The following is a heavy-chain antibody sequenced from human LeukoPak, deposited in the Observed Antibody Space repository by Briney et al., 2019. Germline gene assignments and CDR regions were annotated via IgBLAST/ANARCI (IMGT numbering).Heavy chain of an antibody. CDR3: ARSPLYSSSWYEGRGPFDY. Sequence: PSETLSLTCTVSGGSISSGDYCWSWIRQPPGKGLEWIGSIYYSGSTYYNPSLKSRVTISVDTSKNQFSLKLSSVTAADTAVYYCARSPLYSSSWYEGRGPFDYWGQGTLVTVSS. CDR2: IYYSGST. D-gene: IGHD6-13*01. J-gene: IGHJ4*02. V-gene: IGHV4-39*07. CDR1: GGSISSGDYC.